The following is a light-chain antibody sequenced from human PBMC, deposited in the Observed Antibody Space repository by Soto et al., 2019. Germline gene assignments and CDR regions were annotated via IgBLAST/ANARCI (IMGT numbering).Light chain of an antibody. Sequence: DIVMTQSPDSLAVSLGERATINCKSSQSILYSSNNKNNLAWYQQKPGQPPKLLIYWASTRESGVPDRFSGSGSGTDFTLTISRLQAEDVAVYYCQQYYNPPRTFGGGTKVEIK. CDR3: QQYYNPPRT. CDR2: WAS. V-gene: IGKV4-1*01. CDR1: QSILYSSNNKNN. J-gene: IGKJ4*01.